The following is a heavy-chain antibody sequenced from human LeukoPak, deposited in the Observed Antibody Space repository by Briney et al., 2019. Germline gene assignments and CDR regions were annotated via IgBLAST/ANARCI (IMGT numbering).Heavy chain of an antibody. CDR3: ARGTTVNAFDI. CDR1: GGSITSDY. D-gene: IGHD4-17*01. J-gene: IGHJ3*02. Sequence: SETLSLTCTVSGGSITSDYWSWIRQHPGKGLEWIGYIYYSGSTYYNPSLKSRVTISVDTSKNQFSLKLSSVTAADTAVYYCARGTTVNAFDIWGQGTMVTVSS. V-gene: IGHV4-59*06. CDR2: IYYSGST.